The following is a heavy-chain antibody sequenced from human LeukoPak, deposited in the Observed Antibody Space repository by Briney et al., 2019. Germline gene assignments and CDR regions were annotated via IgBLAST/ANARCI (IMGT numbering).Heavy chain of an antibody. V-gene: IGHV5-10-1*01. CDR2: IDPDDSYS. CDR1: GXRFTDYC. J-gene: IGHJ4*02. D-gene: IGHD5-18*01. Sequence: GESLTISFKGSGXRFTDYCISWVRQMPGKGLEWMGRIDPDDSYSDYSPSFQGHVTISADKSITTAYLQLNSLQASDTAMYYCARQPTGYTFDFWGQGSLVTVSS. CDR3: ARQPTGYTFDF.